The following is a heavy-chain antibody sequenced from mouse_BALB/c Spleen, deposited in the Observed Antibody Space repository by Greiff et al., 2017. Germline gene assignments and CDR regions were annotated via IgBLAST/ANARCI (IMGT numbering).Heavy chain of an antibody. CDR2: ISSGGGST. V-gene: IGHV5-12-1*01. Sequence: DVMLVESGGGLVKPGGSLKLSCAASGFAFSSYDMSWVRQTPEKRLEWVAYISSGGGSTYYPDTVKGRFTISRDNAKNTLYLQMSSLKSEDTAMYYCARHALLWFHGYFDVWGAGTTVTVSS. CDR1: GFAFSSYD. D-gene: IGHD2-2*01. CDR3: ARHALLWFHGYFDV. J-gene: IGHJ1*01.